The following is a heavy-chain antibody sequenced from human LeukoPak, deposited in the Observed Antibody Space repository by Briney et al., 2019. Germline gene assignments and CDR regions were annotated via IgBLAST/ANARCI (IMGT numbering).Heavy chain of an antibody. J-gene: IGHJ6*02. D-gene: IGHD3-3*01. CDR2: IYYSGST. CDR3: ARSNYYDFWSGYGMGV. CDR1: GGSISSGDYY. V-gene: IGHV4-30-4*01. Sequence: SETLSLTCTVSGGSISSGDYYWSWIRQPPGKGLEWIGYIYYSGSTYYNPSLKSRVTISVDTSKNQFSLKLSSVTAADTAAYYCARSNYYDFWSGYGMGVWGQGTTVTVSS.